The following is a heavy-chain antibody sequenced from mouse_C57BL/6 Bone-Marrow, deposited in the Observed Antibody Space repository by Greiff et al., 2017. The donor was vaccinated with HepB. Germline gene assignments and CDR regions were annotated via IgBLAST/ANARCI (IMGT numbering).Heavy chain of an antibody. Sequence: QVTLKECGPGILQPSQTLSLTCSFSGFSLSTSNMGIGWIRQPSGKGLEWLAHIWWNDDKYYNPSLKRRLTISKDTSNNQLFLKITSVDTADTATDYCAQMGDPTVVAPLFDYWGQGTTLTVSS. D-gene: IGHD1-1*01. V-gene: IGHV8-5*01. CDR1: GFSLSTSNMG. CDR3: AQMGDPTVVAPLFDY. J-gene: IGHJ2*01. CDR2: IWWNDDK.